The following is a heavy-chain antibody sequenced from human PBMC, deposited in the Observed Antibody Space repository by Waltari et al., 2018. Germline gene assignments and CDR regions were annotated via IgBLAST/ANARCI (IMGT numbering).Heavy chain of an antibody. J-gene: IGHJ5*02. D-gene: IGHD3-3*01. Sequence: QVQLQESGPGLVKPSETLSLTCAVSGYSISSGYYWGWIRQPPGKGLEWIGSIYHSGSTYYNPSLKSRVTISVDTSKNQFSLKLSSVTAADTAVYYCARAGRILEWLSGGSWFDPWGQGTLVTVSS. CDR2: IYHSGST. CDR1: GYSISSGYY. V-gene: IGHV4-38-2*01. CDR3: ARAGRILEWLSGGSWFDP.